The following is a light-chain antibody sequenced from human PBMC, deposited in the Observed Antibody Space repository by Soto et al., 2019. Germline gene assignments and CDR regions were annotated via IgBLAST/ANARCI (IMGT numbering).Light chain of an antibody. CDR3: QQYNSWPPLT. CDR2: DAS. V-gene: IGKV3-15*01. J-gene: IGKJ4*01. Sequence: EIVMTQSPATLSVSPGERATLSCRASQSVSSNNLAWYQQKPGQTPRLLIYDASTRATGIPDRFSGSGSGTEFTLTISGLQSEDFAVYYCQQYNSWPPLTFGGGTKVDIK. CDR1: QSVSSN.